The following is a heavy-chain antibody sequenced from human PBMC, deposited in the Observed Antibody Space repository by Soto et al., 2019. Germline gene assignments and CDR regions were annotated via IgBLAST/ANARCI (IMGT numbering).Heavy chain of an antibody. CDR3: AREADALGNDS. D-gene: IGHD2-8*01. V-gene: IGHV1-8*01. Sequence: QVQLVQSGAEVKKPGASVKVSCKASGYTFTSYDINWVRQATGQGLEWMGWMNPNSVNTGYAQKFQGRVTMATNTSLRTAYMEPSTLRSEDTAVYYCAREADALGNDSWGQGTLVSVSS. CDR1: GYTFTSYD. J-gene: IGHJ5*01. CDR2: MNPNSVNT.